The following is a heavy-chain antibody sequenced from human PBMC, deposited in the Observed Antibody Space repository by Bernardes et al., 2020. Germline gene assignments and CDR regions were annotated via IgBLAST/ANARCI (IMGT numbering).Heavy chain of an antibody. CDR1: GFTFSSFA. CDR2: ISASGETS. V-gene: IGHV3-23*01. D-gene: IGHD3-16*01. CDR3: AKGSYGTDFYYMDV. Sequence: GGSLRLSCKVSGFTFSSFAMSWVRQAPGKGLHWVSGISASGETSHYADSVKGRFTTSRDNSNNTLFLQMNSLRPEDTALYFCAKGSYGTDFYYMDVWGKGAMVTVS. J-gene: IGHJ6*03.